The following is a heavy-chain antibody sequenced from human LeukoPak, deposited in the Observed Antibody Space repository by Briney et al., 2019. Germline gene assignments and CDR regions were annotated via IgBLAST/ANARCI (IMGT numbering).Heavy chain of an antibody. Sequence: SETLSLTCAVYGGSFSGYYWSWIRQPPGKGLEWIGEINHSGSTNYNPSLKSRVTISVDTSKNQFSLKLSSVTAADTAVYYCARGGYSYGYGPYYYCYYMDVWGKGTTVTVSS. D-gene: IGHD5-18*01. CDR3: ARGGYSYGYGPYYYCYYMDV. V-gene: IGHV4-34*01. J-gene: IGHJ6*03. CDR1: GGSFSGYY. CDR2: INHSGST.